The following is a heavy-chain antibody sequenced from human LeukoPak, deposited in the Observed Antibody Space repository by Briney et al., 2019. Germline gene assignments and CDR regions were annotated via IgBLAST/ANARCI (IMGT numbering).Heavy chain of an antibody. CDR2: ISGSGGST. CDR1: GFTFSSYA. V-gene: IGHV3-23*01. D-gene: IGHD1-26*01. J-gene: IGHJ4*02. Sequence: GGSLRLSCAASGFTFSSYAMSWVRQAPGKGLEWFSGISGSGGSTYHADSVKGRFTISRDNSKNTLYLQMNSLRAEDTAVYYCAKGLSGGSGSYLDYWGQGTLVTVSS. CDR3: AKGLSGGSGSYLDY.